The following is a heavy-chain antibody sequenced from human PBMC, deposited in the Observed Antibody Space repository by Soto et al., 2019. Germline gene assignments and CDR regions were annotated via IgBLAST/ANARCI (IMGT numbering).Heavy chain of an antibody. CDR3: ARYLDSGQTSSRKREKNKDAFDI. CDR2: IWYDGSNK. V-gene: IGHV3-33*01. D-gene: IGHD1-26*01. CDR1: GFTFSSYG. Sequence: GGSLRLSCAASGFTFSSYGMHWVRQAPGKGLEWVAVIWYDGSNKYYADSVKGRFTISRDNSKNTLYLQMNSLRAEDTAVYYCARYLDSGQTSSRKREKNKDAFDIWGQGTMVTVSS. J-gene: IGHJ3*02.